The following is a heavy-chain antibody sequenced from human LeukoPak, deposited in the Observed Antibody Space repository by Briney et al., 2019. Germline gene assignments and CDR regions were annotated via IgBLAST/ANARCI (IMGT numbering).Heavy chain of an antibody. CDR3: AKSVMMTFGGLIAPFDS. D-gene: IGHD3-16*02. CDR2: ISGSGDAT. CDR1: GFTFSSSA. Sequence: QPGGSLRLSCAASGFTFSSSAMNWARQAPGKGLEWVSGISGSGDATYSADSVTGRFTISRDNSENTLFLQMNTLRAEDTAVYYSAKSVMMTFGGLIAPFDSWGQGVLVTVSS. J-gene: IGHJ4*02. V-gene: IGHV3-23*01.